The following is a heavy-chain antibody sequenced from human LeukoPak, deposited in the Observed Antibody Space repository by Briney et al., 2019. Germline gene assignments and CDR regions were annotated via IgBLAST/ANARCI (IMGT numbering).Heavy chain of an antibody. J-gene: IGHJ6*02. D-gene: IGHD4-11*01. Sequence: ASVKVSCKASGYIFTDYYIHWVRQAPGQGHEWMGRINPNSGGTNFAQKFQARVTMTSDTSISTAYMELSRLRSDDTAVYYCARDPASNYAPYYYGMDVWGQGTTVTVSS. V-gene: IGHV1-2*06. CDR1: GYIFTDYY. CDR3: ARDPASNYAPYYYGMDV. CDR2: INPNSGGT.